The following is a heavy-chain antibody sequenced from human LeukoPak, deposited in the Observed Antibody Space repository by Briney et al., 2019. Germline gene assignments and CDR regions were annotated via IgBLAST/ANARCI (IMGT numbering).Heavy chain of an antibody. V-gene: IGHV4-59*01. CDR2: IYYSGST. CDR3: ARFFEGRDGYNYPDY. CDR1: GGSISSYY. D-gene: IGHD5-24*01. Sequence: SETLSLTCTVSGGSISSYYWSWIRQPPGKGLEWIGYIYYSGSTNYNPSLKSRVTISVDTSKNQFSLKLSSVTAADTAVYYCARFFEGRDGYNYPDYWGQGTLVTVSS. J-gene: IGHJ4*02.